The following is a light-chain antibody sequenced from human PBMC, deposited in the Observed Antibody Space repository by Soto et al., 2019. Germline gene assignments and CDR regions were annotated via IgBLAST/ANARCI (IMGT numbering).Light chain of an antibody. V-gene: IGKV1-33*01. Sequence: DVQMTQSPSSLSASIGDRVTITCQASQDITNYLNWHQQKPGKAPKLLIYDASNLETGVPSRFSGSGSGTDFTFTISSLQPEDIATYYCQQYDNLPLTFGGGTKVEL. CDR3: QQYDNLPLT. J-gene: IGKJ4*01. CDR2: DAS. CDR1: QDITNY.